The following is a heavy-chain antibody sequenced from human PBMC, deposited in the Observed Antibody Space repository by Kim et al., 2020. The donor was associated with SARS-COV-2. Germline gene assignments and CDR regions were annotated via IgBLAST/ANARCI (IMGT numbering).Heavy chain of an antibody. J-gene: IGHJ4*02. V-gene: IGHV3-74*01. CDR3: ASRRYTGTYYYFDY. CDR1: GFTFSSYW. D-gene: IGHD1-26*01. CDR2: INSDGITT. Sequence: GGSLRLSCAASGFTFSSYWMHWVRQAPGKGLVWVSRINSDGITTSYADSVKGRFTISRDNAKSTLYLQMNSLRAEDTAVYYCASRRYTGTYYYFDYWGQGTLVTVFS.